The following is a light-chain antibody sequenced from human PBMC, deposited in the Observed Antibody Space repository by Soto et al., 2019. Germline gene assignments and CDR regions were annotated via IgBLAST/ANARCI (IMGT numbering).Light chain of an antibody. CDR1: SRDVGGHNY. CDR2: EVS. V-gene: IGLV2-14*01. CDR3: ASYTSSPPLV. Sequence: QSALPQPASVSGSPGHLITFSCTVTSRDVGGHNYVSWSPQHPGKAPKLMIYEVSKRPSGVSNRLSGSKSGNTASLTISGLQAEDEADYYCASYTSSPPLVFGTGTKVTVL. J-gene: IGLJ1*01.